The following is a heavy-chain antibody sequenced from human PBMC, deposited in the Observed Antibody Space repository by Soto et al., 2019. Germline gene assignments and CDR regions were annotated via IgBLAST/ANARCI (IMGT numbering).Heavy chain of an antibody. D-gene: IGHD3-10*01. Sequence: GGSLRLSCKGSGYSFTSYWIGWVRQMPGKGLEWMGIIYPGDSDTRYSPSFQGQVTISADKSISTAYLQWSSLKASDTAMYYCARQPTALRGGYYYYYGMDVWGQGTTVTVSS. V-gene: IGHV5-51*01. CDR1: GYSFTSYW. CDR2: IYPGDSDT. J-gene: IGHJ6*02. CDR3: ARQPTALRGGYYYYYGMDV.